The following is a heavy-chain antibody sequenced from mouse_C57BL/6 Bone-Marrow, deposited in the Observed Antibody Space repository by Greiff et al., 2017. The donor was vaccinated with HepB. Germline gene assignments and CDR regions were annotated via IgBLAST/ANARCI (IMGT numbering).Heavy chain of an antibody. J-gene: IGHJ1*01. CDR2: INPSNGGT. CDR1: GYTFTSYW. CDR3: ARRGFYWYCDV. Sequence: QVQLQQPGTELVKPGASVKLSCKASGYTFTSYWMHWVKQRPGQGLEWIGNINPSNGGTNYNEKFKSKATLTVVKSSSKAYMQLSSLTSEDSAVYDCARRGFYWYCDVWVSGTTVTVTS. V-gene: IGHV1-53*01.